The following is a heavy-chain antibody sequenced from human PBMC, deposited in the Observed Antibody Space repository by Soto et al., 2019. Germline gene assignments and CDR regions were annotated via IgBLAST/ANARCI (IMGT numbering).Heavy chain of an antibody. V-gene: IGHV4-61*01. J-gene: IGHJ6*02. CDR3: ARGAMVRGVIGYYYGMDV. D-gene: IGHD3-10*01. CDR2: IYYSGST. CDR1: GGSVSSGSYY. Sequence: QVQLQESGPGLVKPSETLSLTCTVSGGSVSSGSYYWSWIRQPPGKGLEWIGYIYYSGSTNYNPSLKSRVTIAVDTSKNQFSRKLSSVTAADTAVYYRARGAMVRGVIGYYYGMDVWGQGTTVTVSS.